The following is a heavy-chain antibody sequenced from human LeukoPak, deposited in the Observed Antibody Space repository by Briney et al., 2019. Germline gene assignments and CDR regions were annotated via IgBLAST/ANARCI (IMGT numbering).Heavy chain of an antibody. D-gene: IGHD5-12*01. CDR3: ARDSVATIGGQGFDP. CDR2: INPKSGGT. V-gene: IGHV1-2*02. CDR1: GYTLTDYY. Sequence: ASVNVSFKSSGYTLTDYYIHGVRQAPGQGLEWMGWINPKSGGTNYIQKSQGRVTMTRDTSISTVYMELSRLRSDDTAVYYCARDSVATIGGQGFDPWGQGTLVTVSS. J-gene: IGHJ5*02.